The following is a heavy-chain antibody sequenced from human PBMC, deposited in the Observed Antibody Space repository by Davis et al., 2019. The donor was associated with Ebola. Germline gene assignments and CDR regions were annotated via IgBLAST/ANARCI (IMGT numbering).Heavy chain of an antibody. CDR3: ARIVMRISFPDVFDI. D-gene: IGHD3-16*01. V-gene: IGHV4-31*03. J-gene: IGHJ3*02. CDR1: GGSISSGDYY. Sequence: MPSETLSLTCTVSGGSISSGDYYCSWIRQHPGKGLEWIGYIYYSGSTDYNPSLKIRITISVDTSKNQFSLKLNSVTAADTAVYYCARIVMRISFPDVFDIWGQGTMVTVSS. CDR2: IYYSGST.